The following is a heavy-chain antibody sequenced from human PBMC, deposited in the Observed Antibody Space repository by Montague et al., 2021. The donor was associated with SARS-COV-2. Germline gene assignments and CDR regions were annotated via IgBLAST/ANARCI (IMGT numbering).Heavy chain of an antibody. V-gene: IGHV3-30*04. J-gene: IGHJ4*02. CDR2: ISYDGSNK. D-gene: IGHD3-16*02. Sequence: SLRLSCAASGFTFSSYAMHWVRQAPGKGLEWVAVISYDGSNKYYADSVKGRFTISRDNSKNTLYLQMNSLRAEDTAVYYCARDNYDYVWGRYRYIYWGQGPLVTVSS. CDR1: GFTFSSYA. CDR3: ARDNYDYVWGRYRYIY.